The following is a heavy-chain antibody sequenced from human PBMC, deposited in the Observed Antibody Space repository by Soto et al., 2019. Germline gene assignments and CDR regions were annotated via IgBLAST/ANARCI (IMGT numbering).Heavy chain of an antibody. D-gene: IGHD5-12*01. CDR3: ARDKGGYSGYDYWFDP. J-gene: IGHJ5*02. CDR2: ISADNGNT. Sequence: ASVKACCKASGYTFTTYAIHWMRQAPGQGLEWMGWISADNGNTKYSQKLQGRVTMTTDTSTSTAYMELRSLRSDDTAVYYCARDKGGYSGYDYWFDPWGQGTLVTVSS. CDR1: GYTFTTYA. V-gene: IGHV1-18*01.